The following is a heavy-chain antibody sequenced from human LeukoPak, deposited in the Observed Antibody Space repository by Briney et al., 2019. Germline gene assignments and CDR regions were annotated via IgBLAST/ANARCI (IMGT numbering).Heavy chain of an antibody. CDR3: ARSRIQLWSNNWFDP. CDR1: GGSISSGSSY. D-gene: IGHD5-18*01. Sequence: PSETLSLTCTVSGGSISSGSSYWSWIRQPAGKGLEWIGRIYTSGNTNYKPSLKSRVTISVDTSKNQFSLKLSSVTAADTAVYYCARSRIQLWSNNWFDPWGQGALVTVSS. J-gene: IGHJ5*02. CDR2: IYTSGNT. V-gene: IGHV4-61*02.